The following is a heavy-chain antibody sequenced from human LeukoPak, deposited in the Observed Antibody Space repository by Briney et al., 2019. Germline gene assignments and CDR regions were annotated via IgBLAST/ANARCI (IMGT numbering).Heavy chain of an antibody. V-gene: IGHV3-23*01. D-gene: IGHD3-16*01. CDR1: GFTVNNYA. J-gene: IGHJ3*02. Sequence: PGGSLRLSCAASGFTVNNYAMNWVRQAPGKGLEWVSGISSSGGSTYYADSVQGRFTISRDNSKSTLYLQMNSLRAEDTAVYYCAKKVGGVYAFDIWGQGTMVTVSS. CDR2: ISSSGGST. CDR3: AKKVGGVYAFDI.